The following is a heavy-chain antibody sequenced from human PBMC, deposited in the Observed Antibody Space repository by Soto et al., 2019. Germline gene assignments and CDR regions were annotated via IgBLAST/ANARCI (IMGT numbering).Heavy chain of an antibody. J-gene: IGHJ4*02. CDR1: GFNFSDYY. CDR2: ILSLESHK. CDR3: ATGLKDASNRPSFDS. Sequence: GGSLRLSCSGSGFNFSDYYMNWIRQTPVKGLEWVSSILSLESHKYYAASVMGRFSISRDNAKKSLFLQMNNLRAEDTGIYFCATGLKDASNRPSFDSWGPGTPVTVSS. V-gene: IGHV3-11*01. D-gene: IGHD3-16*01.